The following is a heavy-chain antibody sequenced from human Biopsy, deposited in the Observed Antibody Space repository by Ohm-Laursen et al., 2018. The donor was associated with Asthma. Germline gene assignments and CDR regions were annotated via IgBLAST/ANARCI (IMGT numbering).Heavy chain of an antibody. J-gene: IGHJ3*02. CDR3: ARQSGHDYGGSSAFDT. Sequence: SLRLSCTASGFVFSQCGMHWVRQGPGKGLEWVTLVSSDGHNKYYEDSVKGRFTISRDNSKNRLYLQINSLRVEDSAVYYCARQSGHDYGGSSAFDTWGQGTMVAVSS. D-gene: IGHD4-23*01. CDR2: VSSDGHNK. V-gene: IGHV3-30*03. CDR1: GFVFSQCG.